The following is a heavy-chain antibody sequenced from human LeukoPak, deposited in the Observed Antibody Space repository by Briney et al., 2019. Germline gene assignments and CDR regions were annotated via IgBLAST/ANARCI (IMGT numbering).Heavy chain of an antibody. D-gene: IGHD3-16*01. J-gene: IGHJ4*02. CDR2: ISYDGSNK. Sequence: GSLRLSCAASGFTFSSYGMHWVRQAPGKGLEWVAVISYDGSNKYYADSVKGRFTISRDNSKNTLYLQMNSLRAEDTAVYYCATRRTFRYWGQGTLVTVSS. V-gene: IGHV3-30*03. CDR1: GFTFSSYG. CDR3: ATRRTFRY.